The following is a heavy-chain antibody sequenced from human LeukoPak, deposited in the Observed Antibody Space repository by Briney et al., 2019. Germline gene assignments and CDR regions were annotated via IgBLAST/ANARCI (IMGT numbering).Heavy chain of an antibody. D-gene: IGHD4/OR15-4a*01. CDR1: GFSFSSYN. V-gene: IGHV3-30*03. CDR3: GRDFVNDAKARFDC. Sequence: GGSLRLSCAASGFSFSSYNFHWVRQAPGKGLQWLGFISYDGNIKYEDSVKGRFTISRDNFKNTLYLQMNSLRAEDTAIYYCGRDFVNDAKARFDCWGQGTLVTVSS. CDR2: ISYDGNIK. J-gene: IGHJ4*02.